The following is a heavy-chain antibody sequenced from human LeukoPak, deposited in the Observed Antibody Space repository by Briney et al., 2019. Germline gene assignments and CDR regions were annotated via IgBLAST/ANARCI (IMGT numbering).Heavy chain of an antibody. D-gene: IGHD5-12*01. CDR3: TTLGSGYSSF. CDR1: GLSLSNAW. Sequence: GGPQRLYCAACGLSLSNAWMRWVGHAPGKGLEGVGHIKSKTEGETTDCAAPVKGRFTISRDDSKNTLYLQMNSLKTEDTAVYYCTTLGSGYSSFWGQGTLVTVSS. V-gene: IGHV3-15*01. CDR2: IKSKTEGETT. J-gene: IGHJ4*02.